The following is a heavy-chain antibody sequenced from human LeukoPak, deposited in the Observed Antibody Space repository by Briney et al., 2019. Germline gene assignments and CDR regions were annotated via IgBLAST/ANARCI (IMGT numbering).Heavy chain of an antibody. D-gene: IGHD2-8*02. V-gene: IGHV3-30*02. CDR2: IRYDGSNE. J-gene: IGHJ4*02. CDR3: AKDTGRDFDY. Sequence: SGGSLRLSCAASGFTFSSYGMHWVRQDQGKGLEWVAFIRYDGSNEYYADSVKGRFTISRDNSKNTLDLQMNSLRAEDTAVYYCAKDTGRDFDYWGQGTLVTVSS. CDR1: GFTFSSYG.